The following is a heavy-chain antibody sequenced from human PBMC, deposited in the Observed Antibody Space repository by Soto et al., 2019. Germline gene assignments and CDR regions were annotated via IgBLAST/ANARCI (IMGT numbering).Heavy chain of an antibody. CDR2: ISGSGGST. V-gene: IGHV3-23*01. J-gene: IGHJ3*02. Sequence: GGSMRLSCAASGFTFSSYAMSWVRQAPGKGLEWVSAISGSGGSTYYADSVKGRFTISRDNSKNTLYLQMNSLRAEDTAVYYCAKDLTPVTMVRGVIITGAFDIWGQGTMVTVSS. CDR1: GFTFSSYA. D-gene: IGHD3-10*01. CDR3: AKDLTPVTMVRGVIITGAFDI.